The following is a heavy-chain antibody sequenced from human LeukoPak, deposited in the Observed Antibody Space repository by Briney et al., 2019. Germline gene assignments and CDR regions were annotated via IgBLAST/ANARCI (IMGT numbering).Heavy chain of an antibody. CDR2: INPSGGST. CDR1: GYTFTSYY. Sequence: ASVKVSCKASGYTFTSYYMHWVRQAPGQGLEWMGIINPSGGSTSYAQKFQGRVTMTRDTSTSTVYMELSSLRSEDTAVSYCARLGITMVRGVQNWFDPWGQGTLVTVSS. J-gene: IGHJ5*02. CDR3: ARLGITMVRGVQNWFDP. V-gene: IGHV1-46*01. D-gene: IGHD3-10*01.